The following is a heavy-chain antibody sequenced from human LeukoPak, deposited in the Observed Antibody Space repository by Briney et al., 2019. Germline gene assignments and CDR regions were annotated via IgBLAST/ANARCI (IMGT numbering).Heavy chain of an antibody. V-gene: IGHV3-21*01. D-gene: IGHD3-22*01. CDR1: GFTFSFYS. Sequence: PGGSLRLSCAASGFTFSFYSMNWVRLAPGKGLEWVSSISGSSNYIYYTDSVKGRFTISRDNAKNSLFLQMNSLRAEDTAVYYCATQPYDSSGYYPYWGQGTLVTVSS. J-gene: IGHJ4*02. CDR3: ATQPYDSSGYYPY. CDR2: ISGSSNYI.